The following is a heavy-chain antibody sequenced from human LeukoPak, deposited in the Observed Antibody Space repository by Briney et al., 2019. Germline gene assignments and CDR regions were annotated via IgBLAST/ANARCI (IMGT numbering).Heavy chain of an antibody. J-gene: IGHJ4*02. CDR3: ARGVDYYENSGTIDY. D-gene: IGHD3-22*01. CDR2: VSGTGGRT. Sequence: PGGSLRLSCAASGFTFSTYAMSWVRQAPGKGLEWVSVVSGTGGRTYYADSVKGRFTISRDNSKNTLYLQMNSLRAEDTAVYYCARGVDYYENSGTIDYWGQGTLVTVSS. CDR1: GFTFSTYA. V-gene: IGHV3-23*01.